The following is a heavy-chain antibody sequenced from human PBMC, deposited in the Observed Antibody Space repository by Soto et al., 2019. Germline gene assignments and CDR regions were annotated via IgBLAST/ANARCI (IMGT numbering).Heavy chain of an antibody. Sequence: QVQLVESGGGVVQPGRSLRLSCAASGFTFSSYGMHWVRQAPGKGLEWVAVISYDGSNKYNADSVKGRFTISRDNSKNTLYLQMNSLRAEDTAVYYCAKTYSSSSEYYYYYYGMDVCGQGTTVTVSS. D-gene: IGHD6-13*01. V-gene: IGHV3-30*18. CDR1: GFTFSSYG. CDR2: ISYDGSNK. J-gene: IGHJ6*02. CDR3: AKTYSSSSEYYYYYYGMDV.